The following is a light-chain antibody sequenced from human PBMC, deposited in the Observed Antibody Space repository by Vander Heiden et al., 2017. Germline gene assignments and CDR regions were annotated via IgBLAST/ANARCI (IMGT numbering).Light chain of an antibody. CDR3: SAVESSNCGV. Sequence: SYELTQPPSVSVSPGQTASITCSGDKLGDKYACWYQQEPGHAPGLGLFQGSKGPPRVPGGFSGSNSGNTATLTNRGAPGKGGGDYYRSAVESSNCGVFGGGTKLTGL. V-gene: IGLV3-1*01. CDR1: KLGDKY. J-gene: IGLJ2*01. CDR2: QGS.